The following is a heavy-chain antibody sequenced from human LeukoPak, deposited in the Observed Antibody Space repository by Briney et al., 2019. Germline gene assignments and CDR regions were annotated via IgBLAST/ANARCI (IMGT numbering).Heavy chain of an antibody. CDR2: IYNSGST. CDR3: ATADSGSHGAY. D-gene: IGHD1-26*01. CDR1: GGSITNYY. V-gene: IGHV4-4*09. Sequence: SETLSLTCTVSGGSITNYYWSWIRQPPGEGLQWIGYIYNSGSTNYNPSLKSRVTISVDTSKNHFSLRLTSVTAADTAVYYCATADSGSHGAYWGQGTLVTVSS. J-gene: IGHJ4*02.